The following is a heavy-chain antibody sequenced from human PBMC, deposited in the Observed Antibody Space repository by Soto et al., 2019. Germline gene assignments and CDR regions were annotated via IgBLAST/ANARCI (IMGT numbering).Heavy chain of an antibody. J-gene: IGHJ4*02. V-gene: IGHV3-11*06. CDR3: AGKQWEPSGNYYFDC. Sequence: GGSLRLSCAASGFTFSDYYMSWIRQAPGKGLEWVSYISSSSSYTNYADSVKGRFTVSRDNAKNSLYLQMDSLRAEDTAVYYCAGKQWEPSGNYYFDCWGQGTLVTVSS. CDR1: GFTFSDYY. D-gene: IGHD1-26*01. CDR2: ISSSSSYT.